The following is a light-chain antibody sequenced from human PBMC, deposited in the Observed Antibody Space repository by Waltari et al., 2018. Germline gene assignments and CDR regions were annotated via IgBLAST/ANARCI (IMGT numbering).Light chain of an antibody. CDR2: GAS. CDR1: QSVSNY. Sequence: DTVLTQSPDPLSLSPGERATLSCRACQSVSNYLAWYQQKPGQAPRLLIYGASKRASGIPARFSGSGSGTDFTLTISSLEPEDFAVYYCQQRSNWPLTFGGGTKVEIK. V-gene: IGKV3-11*01. CDR3: QQRSNWPLT. J-gene: IGKJ4*01.